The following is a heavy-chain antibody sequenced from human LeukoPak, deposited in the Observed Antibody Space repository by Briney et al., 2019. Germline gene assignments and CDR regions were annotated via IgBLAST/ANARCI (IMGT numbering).Heavy chain of an antibody. V-gene: IGHV4-34*01. D-gene: IGHD3-10*01. CDR3: AKSNGYGLVDI. CDR1: GGSLSGYY. J-gene: IGHJ3*02. CDR2: INHGGST. Sequence: SETLSLTCAVSGGSLSGYYWSWIRQPPGKGLEWIGEINHGGSTKYNPSLKSRLTISVDTSRNQFSLKLNSVTAADTAVYYCAKSNGYGLVDIWGQGTMVTVSS.